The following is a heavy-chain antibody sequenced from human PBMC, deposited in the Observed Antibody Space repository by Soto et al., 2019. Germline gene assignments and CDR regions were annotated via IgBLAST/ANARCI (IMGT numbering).Heavy chain of an antibody. J-gene: IGHJ4*02. Sequence: SETLSLTCTVSGGSISSSSYYWGWIRQPPGKGLEWIGSIYYSGSTYYNPSLKSRVTISVDTSKNQFSLKLSSVTAADTAVYYCARIYCTNGVCQGPLDYWGQGTLVTVSS. CDR1: GGSISSSSYY. CDR2: IYYSGST. D-gene: IGHD2-8*01. V-gene: IGHV4-39*01. CDR3: ARIYCTNGVCQGPLDY.